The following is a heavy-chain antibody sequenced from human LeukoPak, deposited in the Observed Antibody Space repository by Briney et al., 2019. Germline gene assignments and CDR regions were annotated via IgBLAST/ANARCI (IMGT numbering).Heavy chain of an antibody. V-gene: IGHV4-59*08. CDR1: GGSISSLY. CDR2: IYYTGST. D-gene: IGHD6-6*01. CDR3: ARHRAYSSSSPLDY. J-gene: IGHJ4*02. Sequence: SETLSLTCSVSGGSISSLYWSWIRQPPGKGLEWIGYIYYTGSTNYNPSLKSRVTMFVDMSKNQFSLRLSSVTAADTAVYYCARHRAYSSSSPLDYWGQGTLVTVSS.